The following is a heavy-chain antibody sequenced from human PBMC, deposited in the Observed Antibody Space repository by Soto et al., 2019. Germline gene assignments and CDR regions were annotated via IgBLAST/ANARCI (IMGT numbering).Heavy chain of an antibody. CDR3: ARAWVVDVDGLYGMDV. D-gene: IGHD2-15*01. J-gene: IGHJ6*02. CDR1: GGTFSSYA. Sequence: SVKVSCKASGGTFSSYAISWVRQAPGQGLEWMGGIIPIFGTANYAQKFQGRVTITADESTSTAYMELSILRSEDTAVYYCARAWVVDVDGLYGMDVWGQGTTVTVSS. CDR2: IIPIFGTA. V-gene: IGHV1-69*13.